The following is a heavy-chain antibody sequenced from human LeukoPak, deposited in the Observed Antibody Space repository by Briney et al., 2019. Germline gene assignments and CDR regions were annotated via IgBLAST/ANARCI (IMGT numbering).Heavy chain of an antibody. CDR2: ISGSGGST. V-gene: IGHV3-23*01. CDR3: AKAGDFWSGYYYYYYGVDV. J-gene: IGHJ6*02. CDR1: GFTFSNYA. Sequence: PGGSLRLSCAASGFTFSNYAMTWVRQAPGKGLEWVSAISGSGGSTYYADSVKGRFTISRDNSKNTLYLQMNSLRAEGTAVYYCAKAGDFWSGYYYYYYGVDVWGQGTTVTVSS. D-gene: IGHD3-3*01.